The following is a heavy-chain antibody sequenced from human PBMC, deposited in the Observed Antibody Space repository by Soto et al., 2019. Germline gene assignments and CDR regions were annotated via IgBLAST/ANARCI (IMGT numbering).Heavy chain of an antibody. CDR3: ARVVAAAGLWFDP. D-gene: IGHD6-13*01. Sequence: QVQLQESGPGLVKPSQTLSLTCTVSGGSISNGDYYWSWIRQPPGKGLEWIGYIYFSGSTYYNPSLKRRVSISIDTSNNQFALNVTSVTAADTAVNYCARVVAAAGLWFDPWGQGSLVTVSS. V-gene: IGHV4-30-4*01. CDR2: IYFSGST. CDR1: GGSISNGDYY. J-gene: IGHJ5*02.